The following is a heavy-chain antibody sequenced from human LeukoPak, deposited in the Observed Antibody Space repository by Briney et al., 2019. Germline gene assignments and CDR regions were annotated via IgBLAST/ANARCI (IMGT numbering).Heavy chain of an antibody. CDR2: ISSSGSTI. Sequence: GGSLRLSCAASGFTFSDYYMSWIRQAPGKGLEWVSYISSSGSTIYYADSVKGRFTISWDNAKNSLYLQMNSLRAEDTAVYYCAHDPATVPSAGYWGQGTQVTVSS. V-gene: IGHV3-11*01. J-gene: IGHJ4*02. CDR1: GFTFSDYY. CDR3: AHDPATVPSAGY. D-gene: IGHD4-17*01.